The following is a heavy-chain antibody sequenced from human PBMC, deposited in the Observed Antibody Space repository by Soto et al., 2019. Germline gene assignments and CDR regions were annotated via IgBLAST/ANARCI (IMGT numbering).Heavy chain of an antibody. D-gene: IGHD2-21*01. CDR3: ARGGLPYALDV. Sequence: EVQLVESGGGLVQPGGSLRLSCAASGFTFSNYWMYWVRQAPGKGLVWVSRVNNDGTDTTHADSVKGRFTISRDNAENTLYLQMNSLSAEVTAVYYCARGGLPYALDVWGQGSTVTVSS. CDR2: VNNDGTDT. V-gene: IGHV3-74*03. CDR1: GFTFSNYW. J-gene: IGHJ6*02.